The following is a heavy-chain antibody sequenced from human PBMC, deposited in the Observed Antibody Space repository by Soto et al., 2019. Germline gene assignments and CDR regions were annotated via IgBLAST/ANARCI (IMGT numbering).Heavy chain of an antibody. V-gene: IGHV4-34*01. D-gene: IGHD1-26*01. CDR3: ARGWELLYGY. Sequence: SETLSLTCAVYGGSFSGYYWSWIRQPPGKGLEWIGEINHSGSTNYNPSLKSRVTISVDTSKNQFSLKLSSVTAADTAVYYCARGWELLYGYWGQGTLVTVSS. J-gene: IGHJ4*02. CDR2: INHSGST. CDR1: GGSFSGYY.